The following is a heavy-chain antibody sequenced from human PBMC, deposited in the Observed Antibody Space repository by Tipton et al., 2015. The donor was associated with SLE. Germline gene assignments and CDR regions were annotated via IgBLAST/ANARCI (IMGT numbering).Heavy chain of an antibody. CDR3: TRGASGWDY. CDR2: IGSTGET. CDR1: GFTFTSYD. Sequence: SLRLSCAASGFTFTSYDMHWVRQSTEKGLEWVSAIGSTGETKYTGSVKGRFTISRENAKNSVHLQMNSLRAGDTAVYYCTRGASGWDYWGQGTLVTVSS. V-gene: IGHV3-13*04. D-gene: IGHD6-25*01. J-gene: IGHJ4*02.